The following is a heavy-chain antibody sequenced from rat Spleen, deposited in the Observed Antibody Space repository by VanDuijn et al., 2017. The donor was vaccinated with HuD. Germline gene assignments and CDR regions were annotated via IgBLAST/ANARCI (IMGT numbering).Heavy chain of an antibody. J-gene: IGHJ2*01. CDR2: IVYDGTRT. V-gene: IGHV5S10*01. D-gene: IGHD4-3*01. CDR1: GFTFSDYT. CDR3: ATQSIIRVPLFDY. Sequence: EVQLVEYGGGLVQPGRSLKLSCAASGFTFSDYTMAWVRQAPKKGLEWDATIVYDGTRTYFRDSVKGRFTLSRDNTKSTLYLQMDSLRSEDTATYYCATQSIIRVPLFDYWGQGVMVTVSS.